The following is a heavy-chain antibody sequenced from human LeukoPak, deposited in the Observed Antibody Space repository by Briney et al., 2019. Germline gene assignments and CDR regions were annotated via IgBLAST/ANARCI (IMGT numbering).Heavy chain of an antibody. J-gene: IGHJ3*02. Sequence: SETLSLTCTVSGGSISSYYWSWIRQPPGKGLEWIGYIYYSGSTNYNPSLKSRVTISVDKSKNQFSLNLNSVTAADMAVYYCARNSYYDNSGEGAFDIWGQGTMVTVSS. CDR2: IYYSGST. V-gene: IGHV4-59*12. CDR1: GGSISSYY. CDR3: ARNSYYDNSGEGAFDI. D-gene: IGHD3-22*01.